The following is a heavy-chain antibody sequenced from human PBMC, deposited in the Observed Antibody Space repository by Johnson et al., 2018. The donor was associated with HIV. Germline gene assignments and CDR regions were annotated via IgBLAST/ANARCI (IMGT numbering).Heavy chain of an antibody. CDR3: AGRPSGADPFDI. J-gene: IGHJ3*02. CDR2: ISWNSDAI. V-gene: IGHV3-9*01. Sequence: VQLVESGGGLVQPGGSLRLSCAASGFTFSSYAMHWVRQAPGKGLEWVSGISWNSDAIKYADSVRGRFTISRDNAKNSLYLQMNSLRAEDTALYYCAGRPSGADPFDIWGQGTMVTVSS. D-gene: IGHD2-15*01. CDR1: GFTFSSYA.